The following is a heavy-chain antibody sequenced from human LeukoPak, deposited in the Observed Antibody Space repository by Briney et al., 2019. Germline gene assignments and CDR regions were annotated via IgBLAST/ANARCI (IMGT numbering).Heavy chain of an antibody. CDR3: ARDRGELLGWFDP. D-gene: IGHD1-26*01. Sequence: GASVKVSCKASGYTFTGYYMHWVRQAPGQGLEWMGWINPNSGGTNYAQKFQGRVTMTRDTSISTAYMELSRLRSDDTAVYYCARDRGELLGWFDPRGQGTLVTVSS. J-gene: IGHJ5*02. CDR1: GYTFTGYY. CDR2: INPNSGGT. V-gene: IGHV1-2*02.